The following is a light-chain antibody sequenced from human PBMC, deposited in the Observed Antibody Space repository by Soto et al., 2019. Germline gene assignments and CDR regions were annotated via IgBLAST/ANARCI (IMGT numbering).Light chain of an antibody. CDR3: AAWDDSLNGPV. CDR1: SSNIGSNT. J-gene: IGLJ3*02. CDR2: SNN. V-gene: IGLV1-44*01. Sequence: QSVLTQPPSASGTPGQRVTISCSGSSSNIGSNTVNWYRQLPGTAPKLLIYSNNQRPSGVPDRFSGSKSGTSASLAISGLQSGDEADYYCAAWDDSLNGPVFGGGTKLTVL.